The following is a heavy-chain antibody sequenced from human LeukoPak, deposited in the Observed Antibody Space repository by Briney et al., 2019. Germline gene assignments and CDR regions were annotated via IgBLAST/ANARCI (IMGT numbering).Heavy chain of an antibody. CDR1: EFSSYS. D-gene: IGHD6-6*01. J-gene: IGHJ4*02. Sequence: GGSLRLSRAASEFSSYSMNWVRQAPGKGLEWVSYISSSSSTIYYADSVKGRFTISRDNAKNSLYLQMNSLRAEDTAVYYCARGWLGSSSEGFGYWGQGTLVTVSS. CDR2: ISSSSSTI. CDR3: ARGWLGSSSEGFGY. V-gene: IGHV3-48*01.